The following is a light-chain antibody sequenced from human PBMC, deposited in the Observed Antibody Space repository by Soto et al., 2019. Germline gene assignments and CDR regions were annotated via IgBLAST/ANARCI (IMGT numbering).Light chain of an antibody. CDR2: TAS. V-gene: IGKV1-39*01. J-gene: IGKJ4*01. CDR3: QQSYGVPVT. Sequence: DIQMTQSPSSLSASVGDRVTITCRASQTIANYLNWNQQKPGKAPKLLIYTASNLERGVPSKFSGRGSGTDFSLTISSVQPEDSATYYCQQSYGVPVTFGGGTKVDIK. CDR1: QTIANY.